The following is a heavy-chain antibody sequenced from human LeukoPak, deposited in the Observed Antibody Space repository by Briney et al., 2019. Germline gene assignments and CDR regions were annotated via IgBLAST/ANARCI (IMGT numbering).Heavy chain of an antibody. Sequence: PSETLSLTCTVSGGSISSYYWSWIRQPPGKGLEWIGYIYYSGSTNYNPSLKSRVTISVDTSKNQFSLKLSSVTAADTAVYYCARHPGVGAAGTAESFDYWGQGTLVTVSS. J-gene: IGHJ4*02. CDR1: GGSISSYY. CDR2: IYYSGST. D-gene: IGHD6-13*01. CDR3: ARHPGVGAAGTAESFDY. V-gene: IGHV4-59*01.